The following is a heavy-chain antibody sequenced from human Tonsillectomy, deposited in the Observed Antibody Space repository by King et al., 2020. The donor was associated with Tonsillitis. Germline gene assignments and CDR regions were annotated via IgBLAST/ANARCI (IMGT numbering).Heavy chain of an antibody. CDR1: GYTFTSYG. D-gene: IGHD4-11*01. V-gene: IGHV1-18*01. CDR2: ISTYNGNT. Sequence: VQLVESGAEVKKPGASVKVSCKASGYTFTSYGICWVRQAPGQGLEWMGWISTYNGNTNYAQKLQGRVTMTTDTSTSTAYMELRSLRSDDTDVYYCAREVTSNPYYYYYGMDVWGQGTTVTVSS. CDR3: AREVTSNPYYYYYGMDV. J-gene: IGHJ6*02.